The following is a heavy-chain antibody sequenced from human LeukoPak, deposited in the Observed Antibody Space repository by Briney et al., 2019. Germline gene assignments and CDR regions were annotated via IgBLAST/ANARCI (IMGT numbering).Heavy chain of an antibody. CDR2: IIPIFGTA. V-gene: IGHV1-69*13. J-gene: IGHJ4*02. Sequence: ASVKVSCKASGGTFSSYAISWVRQAPGQGLEWMGGIIPIFGTANYAQKFQGRVTITADESTSTAYMELSSLRSEDTAVYYCARDSSFGVVTLDYWGQGTLVTVSS. CDR3: ARDSSFGVVTLDY. CDR1: GGTFSSYA. D-gene: IGHD3-3*01.